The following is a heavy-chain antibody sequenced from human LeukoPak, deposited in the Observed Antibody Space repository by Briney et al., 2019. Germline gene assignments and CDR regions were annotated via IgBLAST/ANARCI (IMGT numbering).Heavy chain of an antibody. CDR2: ISSSSSTI. CDR1: GFTFSDYY. V-gene: IGHV3-11*04. J-gene: IGHJ4*02. Sequence: GGSLRLSCAASGFTFSDYYMSWIRQAPGKGLEWVSYISSSSSTIYYADSVKGRFTISRDNAKNSLYLQMNSLRAEDTAVYYCARDTTYYDILTGYPYFDYWGQGTLVTVSS. CDR3: ARDTTYYDILTGYPYFDY. D-gene: IGHD3-9*01.